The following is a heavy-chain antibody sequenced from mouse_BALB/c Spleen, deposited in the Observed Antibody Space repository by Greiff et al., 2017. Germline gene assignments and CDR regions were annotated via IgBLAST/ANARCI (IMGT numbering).Heavy chain of an antibody. CDR1: GYTFTSYV. CDR3: ARFYYGSSYCVDY. CDR2: INPYNDGT. D-gene: IGHD1-1*01. V-gene: IGHV1-14*01. J-gene: IGHJ2*01. Sequence: EVQLQQSGPELVKPGASVKMSCKASGYTFTSYVMHWVQQKPGQGLEWIGYINPYNDGTKYNEKFKGKATLTSDKSSSTAYMELSSLTSEDSAVYYFARFYYGSSYCVDYWGQGTTRTVSS.